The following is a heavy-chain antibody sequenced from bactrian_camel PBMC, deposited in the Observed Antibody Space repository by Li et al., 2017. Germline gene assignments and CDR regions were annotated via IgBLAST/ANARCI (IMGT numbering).Heavy chain of an antibody. CDR2: LDHDGRIT. J-gene: IGHJ4*01. Sequence: HVQLVESGGGSVQAGGSLRLTCAASRSAYRRYCMGWFRQTPGQRREGIATLDHDGRITYTPSVRGRFTISKDHVEISLYLQMNNLKPEDTAMYYCAAAPSFGLEHGLDLPFTLWGHGTQVTVS. CDR1: RSAYRRYC. D-gene: IGHD1*01. V-gene: IGHV3S6*01. CDR3: AAAPSFGLEHGLDLPFTL.